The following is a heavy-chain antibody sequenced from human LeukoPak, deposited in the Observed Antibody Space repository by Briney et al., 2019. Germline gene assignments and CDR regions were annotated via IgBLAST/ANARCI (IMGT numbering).Heavy chain of an antibody. V-gene: IGHV4-30-2*01. J-gene: IGHJ3*02. Sequence: SETLSLTCAVSGGSISSGHSSWNWFRRPPGKGLEWIGYIYHSGSTYYNPSLKSRVAISVDRSKNQFSLRLRSVTAADTALYYCARGGTAFDIWGQGTMVTVSS. CDR3: ARGGTAFDI. CDR2: IYHSGST. CDR1: GGSISSGHSS. D-gene: IGHD1-26*01.